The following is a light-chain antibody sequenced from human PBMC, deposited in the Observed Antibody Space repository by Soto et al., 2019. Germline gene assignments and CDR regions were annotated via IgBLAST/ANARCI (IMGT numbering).Light chain of an antibody. CDR2: DVS. CDR1: SSDVGGYNY. V-gene: IGLV2-14*01. Sequence: QSALTQPASVSGSPGQSITISCTGTSSDVGGYNYVSWYQQHPGKAPKLLICDVSNRPSGVSNRFTGSKSGNTASLTISGFQAEDEADYYCSSYTTSSTYVFGTGTKVTVL. J-gene: IGLJ1*01. CDR3: SSYTTSSTYV.